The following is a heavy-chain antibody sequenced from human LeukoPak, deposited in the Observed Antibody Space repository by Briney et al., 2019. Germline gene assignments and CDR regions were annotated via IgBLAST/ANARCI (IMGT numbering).Heavy chain of an antibody. J-gene: IGHJ3*01. CDR1: GYTFTSYD. D-gene: IGHD6-19*01. V-gene: IGHV1-8*01. CDR2: VNPNSGNT. Sequence: ASVKVSCKASGYTFTSYDINWVRQATGQGLEWVGWVNPNSGNTGFAQKFQGRVTLTRNTSISTAYMELSSLRSEDTAVYYCARAWHSSGWYDWGSLDAFDLWGQGTMVSASS. CDR3: ARAWHSSGWYDWGSLDAFDL.